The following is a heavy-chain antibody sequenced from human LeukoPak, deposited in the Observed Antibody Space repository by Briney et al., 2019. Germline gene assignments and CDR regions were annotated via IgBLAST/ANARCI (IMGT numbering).Heavy chain of an antibody. CDR2: ISGSGGST. CDR1: GFTFSSYA. CDR3: ASYYGSGSYYFDY. D-gene: IGHD3-10*01. V-gene: IGHV3-23*01. Sequence: GGSLRLSCAASGFTFSSYAMGWVRQAPGKGLEWVSAISGSGGSTYYADSVKGRFTISRDNSKNTLYLQMNSLRAEDTAVYYCASYYGSGSYYFDYWGQGTLVTVSS. J-gene: IGHJ4*02.